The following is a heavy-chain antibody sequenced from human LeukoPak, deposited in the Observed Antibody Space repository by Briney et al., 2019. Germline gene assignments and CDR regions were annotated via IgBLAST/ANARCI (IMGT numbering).Heavy chain of an antibody. CDR3: ARGKLWFGELLIY. CDR1: GFTFSSYW. J-gene: IGHJ4*02. V-gene: IGHV3-74*01. D-gene: IGHD3-10*01. Sequence: GGSLRLPCAASGFTFSSYWMHWVRQAPGKGLVWVSLINGDGTSTSHADSVKGRFTISRDNAKNTLYLQMNSLRAEDTAVYYCARGKLWFGELLIYWGQGTLVTVSS. CDR2: INGDGTST.